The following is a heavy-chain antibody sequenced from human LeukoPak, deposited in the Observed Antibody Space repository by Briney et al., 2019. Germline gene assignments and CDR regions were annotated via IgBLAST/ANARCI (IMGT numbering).Heavy chain of an antibody. D-gene: IGHD6-19*01. V-gene: IGHV4-4*07. Sequence: SDTLSLTCTVSGGSISSYYWSWIRQPAGKGLEWIGRIYTSGSTNNNPSPKSRGTMSVDTSKNQFSLKLSSVTAADTAVYYCAGGRPDSGWYEDRADYFDHWGQGTLVTVSS. CDR3: AGGRPDSGWYEDRADYFDH. CDR1: GGSISSYY. J-gene: IGHJ1*01. CDR2: IYTSGST.